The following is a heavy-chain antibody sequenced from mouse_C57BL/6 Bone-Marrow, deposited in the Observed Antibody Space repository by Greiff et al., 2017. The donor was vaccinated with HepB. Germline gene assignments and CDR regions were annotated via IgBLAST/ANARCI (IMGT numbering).Heavy chain of an antibody. J-gene: IGHJ4*01. Sequence: VHVKQSGPELVKPGASVKISCKASGYSFTGYYMHWVKQSHGNILDWIGYIYPYNGVSSYNQKFKGKATLTVDKSSSTAYMELRSLTSEDSAVYYCARCYYGSSYEDYAMDYWGQGTSVTVPS. CDR3: ARCYYGSSYEDYAMDY. CDR2: IYPYNGVS. D-gene: IGHD1-1*01. V-gene: IGHV1-31*01. CDR1: GYSFTGYY.